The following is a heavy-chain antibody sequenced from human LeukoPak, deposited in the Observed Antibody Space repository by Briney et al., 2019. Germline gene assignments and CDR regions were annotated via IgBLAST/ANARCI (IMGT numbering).Heavy chain of an antibody. CDR1: GFTFSSYS. CDR2: ISSSSYI. J-gene: IGHJ4*02. Sequence: GGSLRLSCAASGFTFSSYSMNWVRQAPGKGLEWVSSISSSSYIYYADSVKGRFTISRDNSKNTLYLQMNSLRAEDTAVYYCARPYYYDSSGYYPYWGQGTLVTVSS. CDR3: ARPYYYDSSGYYPY. D-gene: IGHD3-22*01. V-gene: IGHV3-21*01.